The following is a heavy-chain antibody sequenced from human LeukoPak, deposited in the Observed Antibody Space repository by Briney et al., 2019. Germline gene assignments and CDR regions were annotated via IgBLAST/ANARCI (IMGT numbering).Heavy chain of an antibody. D-gene: IGHD3-22*01. CDR3: ARDTDSSGYYGGSHY. V-gene: IGHV3-66*02. CDR2: IYSDGST. CDR1: GFTVSSYY. J-gene: IGHJ4*02. Sequence: GGPLRFSCAVSGFTVSSYYMSWVRQAPGKGREWASVIYSDGSTYYADSVKGRFAISRDNSQNTLSLQMSSLRPEDTAVYYCARDTDSSGYYGGSHYWGRGTLVTVSS.